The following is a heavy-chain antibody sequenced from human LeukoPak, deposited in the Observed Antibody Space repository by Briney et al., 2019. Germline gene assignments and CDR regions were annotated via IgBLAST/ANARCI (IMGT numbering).Heavy chain of an antibody. V-gene: IGHV4-59*08. J-gene: IGHJ4*02. D-gene: IGHD6-19*01. CDR1: GGSISSYY. CDR3: ARAVSGRFDY. Sequence: SETLSLTCTVSGGSISSYYWSWIRQPPGKGLEWIGYIYYSGTTNYNPSLNSRVTISVDTSKNQFSLRLSSVTAADTAIYYCARAVSGRFDYWGQGTLVTVSS. CDR2: IYYSGTT.